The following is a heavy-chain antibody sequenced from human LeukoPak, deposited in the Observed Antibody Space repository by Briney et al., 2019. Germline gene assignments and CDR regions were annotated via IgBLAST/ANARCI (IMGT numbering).Heavy chain of an antibody. V-gene: IGHV1-46*01. CDR1: GYTFTSYY. CDR2: INPGGGST. Sequence: ASVKVSCKASGYTFTSYYMHWVRQAPGQGLEWMGIINPGGGSTTYAQKFQGRVTMTRDTSTSTVYMELSSLRSDDTAVYYCAKGEQQWHEAFDIWGQGTMVTVSS. CDR3: AKGEQQWHEAFDI. J-gene: IGHJ3*02. D-gene: IGHD6-19*01.